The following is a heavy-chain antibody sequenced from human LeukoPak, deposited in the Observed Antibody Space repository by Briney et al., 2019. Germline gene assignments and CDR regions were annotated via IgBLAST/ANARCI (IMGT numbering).Heavy chain of an antibody. V-gene: IGHV3-48*04. D-gene: IGHD1-26*01. J-gene: IGHJ6*04. CDR1: GFPFINYN. Sequence: GGSLRLSCAGSGFPFINYNMNWVRQVPGRGLEWLSFSSLGSTTVYYADSVKGRFTISRDDARNSLFLHMTSLRAEDTAVYYCERAREMDVWGKGTTVTVSS. CDR3: ERAREMDV. CDR2: SSLGSTTV.